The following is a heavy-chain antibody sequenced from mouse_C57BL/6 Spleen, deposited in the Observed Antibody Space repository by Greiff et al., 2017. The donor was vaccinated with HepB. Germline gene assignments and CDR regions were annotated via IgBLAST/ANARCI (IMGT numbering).Heavy chain of an antibody. V-gene: IGHV14-4*01. J-gene: IGHJ2*01. CDR1: GFNIKDDY. Sequence: EVKLQESGAELVRPGASVKLSCTASGFNIKDDYMHWVKQRPEQGLEWIGWIDPENGDTEYASKFQGKATITADTSSNTAYLQLSSLTSEDTAVYYCTKAAQATVDYWGQGTTLTVSS. CDR2: IDPENGDT. D-gene: IGHD3-2*02. CDR3: TKAAQATVDY.